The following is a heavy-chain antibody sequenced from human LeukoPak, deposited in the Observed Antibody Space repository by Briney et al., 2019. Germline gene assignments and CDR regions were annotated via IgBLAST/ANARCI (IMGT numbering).Heavy chain of an antibody. CDR1: GGSFSGYY. J-gene: IGHJ4*02. D-gene: IGHD3-22*01. V-gene: IGHV4-34*01. CDR3: ASGRYSSGYYYRDY. CDR2: INHSGST. Sequence: PSETLSLTCAVYGGSFSGYYWGWIRQPPGKGLEWIGEINHSGSTNYNPSLKSRVTISVDTSKNQFSLKLSSVTAADTAVYYCASGRYSSGYYYRDYWGQGTLVTVSS.